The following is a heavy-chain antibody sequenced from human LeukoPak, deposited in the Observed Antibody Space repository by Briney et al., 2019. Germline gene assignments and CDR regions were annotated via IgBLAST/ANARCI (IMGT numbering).Heavy chain of an antibody. CDR2: IRSKANSYTT. Sequence: GGSLRLSCAASGFTFSGSAMHWVRQASGKGLEWVGRIRSKANSYTTAYAASVKGRFTISRDDSKNTAYLQMNSLKTEDTAVYYCTRLGPFRQQLEIDYWGQGTLVTVSS. D-gene: IGHD6-13*01. CDR1: GFTFSGSA. J-gene: IGHJ4*02. CDR3: TRLGPFRQQLEIDY. V-gene: IGHV3-73*01.